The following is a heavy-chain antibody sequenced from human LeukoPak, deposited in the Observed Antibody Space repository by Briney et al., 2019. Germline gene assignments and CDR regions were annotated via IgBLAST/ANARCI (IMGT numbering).Heavy chain of an antibody. CDR1: SGSISSYY. Sequence: SETLSLTCTVSSGSISSYYWSWIRQPPGKGLEWIGCIYHSGSTNYNPSLKSRVSISVDTSKNQFSLRLSSVTAADTAVYYCARRRSGYYLNYYYYYMDVWGKGTTVTVSS. CDR2: IYHSGST. D-gene: IGHD3-3*01. CDR3: ARRRSGYYLNYYYYYMDV. V-gene: IGHV4-59*01. J-gene: IGHJ6*03.